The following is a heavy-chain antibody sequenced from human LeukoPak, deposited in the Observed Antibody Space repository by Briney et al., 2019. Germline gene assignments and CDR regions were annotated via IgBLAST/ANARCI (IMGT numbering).Heavy chain of an antibody. Sequence: ASVKVSCKASGYTFTGYYMHWVRQAPGQGLEWMGWINPNSGGTNYAQKFQGRVTMTRDTSISTAYMELSRLRSDDTAVYYCAILLLWLAGGDTFDYWGQGTLVTVSS. CDR3: AILLLWLAGGDTFDY. CDR2: INPNSGGT. V-gene: IGHV1-2*02. CDR1: GYTFTGYY. D-gene: IGHD3-10*01. J-gene: IGHJ4*02.